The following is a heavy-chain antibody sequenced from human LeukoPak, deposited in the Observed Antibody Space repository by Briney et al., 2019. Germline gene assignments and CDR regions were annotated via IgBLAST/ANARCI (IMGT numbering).Heavy chain of an antibody. D-gene: IGHD5-12*01. J-gene: IGHJ4*02. CDR2: IKKDGSET. V-gene: IGHV3-7*03. CDR3: ARGRYSGTTYHFDY. CDR1: GFTFSTSW. Sequence: GGSLRLSCAASGFTFSTSWMSWVRQVPGKGLEWVANIKKDGSETYYVDSVKGRFTISRDNAKNSLYLQMNSLRAEDTAMYYCARGRYSGTTYHFDYWGQGTLVTVSS.